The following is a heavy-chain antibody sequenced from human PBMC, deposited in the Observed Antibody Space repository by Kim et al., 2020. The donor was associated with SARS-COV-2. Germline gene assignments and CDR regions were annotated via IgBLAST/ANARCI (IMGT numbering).Heavy chain of an antibody. CDR3: AKESYDSSGYYYVGYYFEY. V-gene: IGHV3-30*18. D-gene: IGHD3-22*01. Sequence: GGSLRLSCAASGFTFSSYGMHWVRQAPGKGLEWVAVISYDGSNKYYADSVKGRFTISRDNYKNTLYLQMNSLRAEDTAVYYCAKESYDSSGYYYVGYYFEYGGRGAMLA. J-gene: IGHJ4*02. CDR2: ISYDGSNK. CDR1: GFTFSSYG.